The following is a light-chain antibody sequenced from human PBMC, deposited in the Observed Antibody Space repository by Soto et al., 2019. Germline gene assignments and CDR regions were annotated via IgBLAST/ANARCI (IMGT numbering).Light chain of an antibody. J-gene: IGLJ2*01. V-gene: IGLV1-44*01. Sequence: QSALTRPPSASGIPGQRVTISCSGSSSNIGTNTVNWYQQLPGSAPQLLLYSTNQRPSGVPGRFSGSKSGTSASLAISGLQSDDEADYYCAAWDGSLNVALLGGGTKVTVL. CDR2: STN. CDR3: AAWDGSLNVAL. CDR1: SSNIGTNT.